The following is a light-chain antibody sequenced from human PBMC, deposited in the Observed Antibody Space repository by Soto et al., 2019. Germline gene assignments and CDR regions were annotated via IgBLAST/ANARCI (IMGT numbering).Light chain of an antibody. Sequence: QPVLTQPPSASASLGASVKVTCTLSSGHSSYSIAWHQQQPEKGPRFLMKVNSDGTHSKGDGIPDRFSGSSSGAERYLTISSLQSEDEADYYCQTWGTAIVVFGGGTKLTVL. J-gene: IGLJ2*01. CDR2: VNSDGTH. CDR1: SGHSSYS. CDR3: QTWGTAIVV. V-gene: IGLV4-69*01.